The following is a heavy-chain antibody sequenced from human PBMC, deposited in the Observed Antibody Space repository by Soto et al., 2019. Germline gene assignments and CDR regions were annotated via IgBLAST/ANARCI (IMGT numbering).Heavy chain of an antibody. V-gene: IGHV5-51*01. CDR1: GYTFDKYW. CDR3: ARGNVANYFEP. D-gene: IGHD1-7*01. J-gene: IGHJ5*02. CDR2: IYPSDSTV. Sequence: GESLKISCQSPGYTFDKYWIVSVCEMPGKGLEWMGIIYPSDSTVKYSPSVQGQVTMSVDKSISTAYLQWSSLKASDADVYYCARGNVANYFEPWGQGTLATDSS.